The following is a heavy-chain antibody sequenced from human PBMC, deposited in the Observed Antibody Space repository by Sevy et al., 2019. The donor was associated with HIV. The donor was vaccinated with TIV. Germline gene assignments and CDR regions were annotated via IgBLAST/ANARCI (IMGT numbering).Heavy chain of an antibody. Sequence: ASVKASCKVSGYTLTELSMHWVRQAPGKGLEWMGGFDPEDGETIYAQKFQGRVTMTEDTSTDTAYMELSSLRSEDTAVYYCATNDVVVAATPYYYYGMDVWGQGTTVTVSS. J-gene: IGHJ6*02. D-gene: IGHD2-15*01. CDR3: ATNDVVVAATPYYYYGMDV. CDR1: GYTLTELS. V-gene: IGHV1-24*01. CDR2: FDPEDGET.